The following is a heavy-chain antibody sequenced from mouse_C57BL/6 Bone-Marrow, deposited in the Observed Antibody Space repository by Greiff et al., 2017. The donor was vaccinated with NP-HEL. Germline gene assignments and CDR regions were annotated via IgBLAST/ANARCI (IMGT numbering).Heavy chain of an antibody. CDR1: GYTFTSYW. J-gene: IGHJ2*01. Sequence: QVQLPQPVAELVKPGASVKMSCKASGYTFTSYWITWVKQRPGQGLEWIGDIYPGSGSTNYNEKFKSKATLTVDTSTSTAYMQLSSLTSEDSAVYYCASEVTKGVYWGQGTTLTVSS. CDR3: ASEVTKGVY. D-gene: IGHD1-3*01. V-gene: IGHV1-55*01. CDR2: IYPGSGST.